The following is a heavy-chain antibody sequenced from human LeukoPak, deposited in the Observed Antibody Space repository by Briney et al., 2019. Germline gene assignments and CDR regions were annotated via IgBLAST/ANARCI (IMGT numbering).Heavy chain of an antibody. Sequence: ASVKVSCKASGHTFTGYYIHWVRQAPGQGLEWMGLINPSGGSTTYPQKFQGKITMTRDMSTSTVYMELSSLRSEDTAVYYCAREGVYDSNGYYYDHWGQGTPVTVSS. CDR1: GHTFTGYY. CDR3: AREGVYDSNGYYYDH. V-gene: IGHV1-46*01. CDR2: INPSGGST. D-gene: IGHD3-22*01. J-gene: IGHJ4*02.